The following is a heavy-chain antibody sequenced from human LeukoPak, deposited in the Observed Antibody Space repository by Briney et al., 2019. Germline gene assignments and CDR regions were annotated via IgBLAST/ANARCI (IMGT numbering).Heavy chain of an antibody. CDR2: VTGSGDST. CDR3: VRDWTVRYSGYNLGDE. CDR1: GFTLSNYA. D-gene: IGHD5-12*01. V-gene: IGHV3-23*01. J-gene: IGHJ4*02. Sequence: GGALILSCVVSGFTLSNYAMSWVRQAPGKGLEGVSAVTGSGDSTYYADSVEGRFTIYRDSSKNTLYLQMNSLRDEDTATYYCVRDWTVRYSGYNLGDEWGQGTLVTVSS.